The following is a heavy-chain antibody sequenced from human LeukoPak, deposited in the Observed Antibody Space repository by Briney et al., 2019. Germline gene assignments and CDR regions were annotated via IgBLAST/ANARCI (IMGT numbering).Heavy chain of an antibody. CDR1: GFTFTSYW. CDR3: ARDQAQWELLSPPDY. D-gene: IGHD1-26*01. V-gene: IGHV3-74*01. CDR2: INIDGTNT. Sequence: PGGSLRLSCAASGFTFTSYWMHWVRQAPGKGLVWVSRINIDGTNTRYADSVKGRFTISRDNTKNTLYLQMNSLRAEDTAVYYCARDQAQWELLSPPDYWGRGTLVTVSS. J-gene: IGHJ4*02.